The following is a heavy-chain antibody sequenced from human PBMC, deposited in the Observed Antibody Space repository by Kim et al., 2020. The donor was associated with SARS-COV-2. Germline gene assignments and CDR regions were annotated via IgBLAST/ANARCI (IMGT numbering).Heavy chain of an antibody. CDR3: ARDRASPIYWYSSSWYGSPNTPTANAFDI. CDR1: GYTFASYG. J-gene: IGHJ3*02. V-gene: IGHV1-18*01. Sequence: ASVKVSCKASGYTFASYGISWVRQAPGQGLEWMGWISAYNGNTNYAQKLQGRVTMTTDTSTSTASMELRSLRSDDTAVYYCARDRASPIYWYSSSWYGSPNTPTANAFDIWGQGTMVTVSS. CDR2: ISAYNGNT. D-gene: IGHD6-13*01.